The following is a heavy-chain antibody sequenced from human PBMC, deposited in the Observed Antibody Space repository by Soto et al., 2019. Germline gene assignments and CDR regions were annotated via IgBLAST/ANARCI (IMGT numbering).Heavy chain of an antibody. CDR3: AREGAVAGSQDF. CDR2: IWYDGNYK. Sequence: GGSLSLSCAASGFTFSSYWMSWVRQAPGEGLEWVAIIWYDGNYKYYSGSAKGRFTISRDNSNNTLYLQMNNLRVEDTAVYFCAREGAVAGSQDFWGQGTLVTVSS. J-gene: IGHJ4*02. D-gene: IGHD6-19*01. V-gene: IGHV3-33*08. CDR1: GFTFSSYW.